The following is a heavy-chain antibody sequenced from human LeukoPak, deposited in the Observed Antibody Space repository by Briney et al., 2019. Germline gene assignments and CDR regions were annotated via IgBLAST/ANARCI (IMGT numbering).Heavy chain of an antibody. D-gene: IGHD6-19*01. J-gene: IGHJ6*03. V-gene: IGHV4-59*01. CDR1: GGSISSYY. CDR3: ARGIAVAGYYYYYMDV. Sequence: PSETLSLTCTVSGGSISSYYWSWIRQPPGKGLEWIGYIYYSGSTNYNPSLKSRVTISVDTSKNQFSLKLSSVTAADTAVYYCARGIAVAGYYYYYMDVWGKGTTVTVSS. CDR2: IYYSGST.